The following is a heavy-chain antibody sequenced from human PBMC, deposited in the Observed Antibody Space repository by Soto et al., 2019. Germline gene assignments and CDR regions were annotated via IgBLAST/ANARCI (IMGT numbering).Heavy chain of an antibody. J-gene: IGHJ3*02. CDR1: GYDFTSYG. D-gene: IGHD2-21*01. CDR3: ARGRIVASIHDAFEI. Sequence: QGQLLQSGDEVKKPGASVRVSCRASGYDFTSYGISWVRQDPGQGLEWVSWISAYNGKRDTAQKFQGRVTMTLDTSTDTAHMELGDLTSADTAVYYCARGRIVASIHDAFEIWGKGTMVAVSS. CDR2: ISAYNGKR. V-gene: IGHV1-18*01.